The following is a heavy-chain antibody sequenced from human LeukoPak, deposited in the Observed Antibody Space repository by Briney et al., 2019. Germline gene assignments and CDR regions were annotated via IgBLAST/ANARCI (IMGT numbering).Heavy chain of an antibody. D-gene: IGHD5-24*01. CDR2: VYYSGST. V-gene: IGHV4-59*01. CDR1: GVSISSYY. Sequence: PSETLSLTCIASGVSISSYYWRWIRPPPAPALEWIGYVYYSGSTNYNPSLKSRVTISVDTSKNQFSLKLSSVNTADTAVYYCARANGGYKSFEYWGQGTLVTVSS. J-gene: IGHJ4*02. CDR3: ARANGGYKSFEY.